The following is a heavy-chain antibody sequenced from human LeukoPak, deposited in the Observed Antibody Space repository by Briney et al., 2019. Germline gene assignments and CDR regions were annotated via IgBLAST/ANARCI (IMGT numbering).Heavy chain of an antibody. CDR1: GFTFSSYW. Sequence: GGSLRLSCAASGFTFSSYWMSGVRQAPGKGLEWVANIKQDGSEKYYVDSVKGRFTISRDNAKNSLYLQMNSLRAEDTAVYYCAREEYYDFWSGYSEFDYWGQGTLVTVSS. J-gene: IGHJ4*02. D-gene: IGHD3-3*01. CDR3: AREEYYDFWSGYSEFDY. CDR2: IKQDGSEK. V-gene: IGHV3-7*01.